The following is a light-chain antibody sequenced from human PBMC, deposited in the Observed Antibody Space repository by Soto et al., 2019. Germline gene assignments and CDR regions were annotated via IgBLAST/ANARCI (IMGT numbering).Light chain of an antibody. Sequence: DIQMTQSPSSLSESVGDIVTVTCRASQSISSYLNWYQQKPGKAPKLLIYAASSLQSGVPSRFSGSGSGTDFTLTISSLQPEDFATYYCQQSYSTPRWTFGQGTKVDIK. V-gene: IGKV1-39*01. J-gene: IGKJ1*01. CDR2: AAS. CDR3: QQSYSTPRWT. CDR1: QSISSY.